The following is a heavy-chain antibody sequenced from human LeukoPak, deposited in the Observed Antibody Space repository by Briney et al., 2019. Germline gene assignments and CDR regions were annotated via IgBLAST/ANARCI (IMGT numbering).Heavy chain of an antibody. CDR1: GFTFSRYW. Sequence: GGSLRLPCAASGFTFSRYWMTWVRQAPGKGLEWVANIKQDGSEKYFVDSVRGRFAISRDNAKNSVYLEMNNLRAEDTALYYCARDRRGSYYYDALDIWGQGTMVTVSS. CDR2: IKQDGSEK. CDR3: ARDRRGSYYYDALDI. V-gene: IGHV3-7*01. J-gene: IGHJ3*02. D-gene: IGHD1-26*01.